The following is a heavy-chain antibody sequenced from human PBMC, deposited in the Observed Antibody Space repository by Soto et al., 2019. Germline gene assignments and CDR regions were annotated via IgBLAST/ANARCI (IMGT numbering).Heavy chain of an antibody. D-gene: IGHD6-13*01. Sequence: LGESLKISCKASGYSFTTYWIGWVLQMPGKGLEWMGIIYPGDSDTRYSPSFQGQVTISADKSISTAYLQWSSLKASDTAMYYCARTAAAGKYYYGMDVWGQGTTVTVCS. V-gene: IGHV5-51*01. CDR2: IYPGDSDT. CDR3: ARTAAAGKYYYGMDV. J-gene: IGHJ6*02. CDR1: GYSFTTYW.